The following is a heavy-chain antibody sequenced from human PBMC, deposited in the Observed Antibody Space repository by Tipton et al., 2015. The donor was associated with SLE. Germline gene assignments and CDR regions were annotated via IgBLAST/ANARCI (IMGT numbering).Heavy chain of an antibody. V-gene: IGHV4-59*11. Sequence: TLSLTCTVSGGSISSHYWSWIRQPPGKGLEWIGYIYYSGSTYYNPSLKSRVTISVDTSKNQFSLRLSSVTAADTAVYYCARDQKQWLVGGTGYFQHWGQGTLVTVSS. J-gene: IGHJ1*01. CDR2: IYYSGST. D-gene: IGHD6-19*01. CDR3: ARDQKQWLVGGTGYFQH. CDR1: GGSISSHY.